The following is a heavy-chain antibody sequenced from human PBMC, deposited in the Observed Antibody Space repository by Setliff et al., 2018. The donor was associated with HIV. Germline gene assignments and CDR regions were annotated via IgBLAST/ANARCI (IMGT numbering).Heavy chain of an antibody. D-gene: IGHD1-26*01. CDR2: IIPILGIA. V-gene: IGHV1-69*10. CDR1: GGTFSSYA. J-gene: IGHJ2*01. CDR3: ARLRGGALRWYFDL. Sequence: GASVKVSCKASGGTFSSYAISWVRQAPGQGLEWMGGIIPILGIANYAQKFQGRVTITADESTGTAYMELSSLRSEDTAVYYCARLRGGALRWYFDLWGRGTLVTVSS.